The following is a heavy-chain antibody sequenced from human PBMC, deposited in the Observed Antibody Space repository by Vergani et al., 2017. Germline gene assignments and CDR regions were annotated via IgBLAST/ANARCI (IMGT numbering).Heavy chain of an antibody. CDR1: GFTFSSYA. J-gene: IGHJ4*02. V-gene: IGHV3-30-3*01. Sequence: QVQLVESGGGVVQPGRSLRLSCAASGFTFSSYAMHWVRQAPGKGLEWVAVISYDGSNKYYADSVKGRFTISRDNSKNTLFLQMNSLTAEDTAVYYCARSGKYQRLSSPGGYWGQGTLVTVSS. CDR2: ISYDGSNK. CDR3: ARSGKYQRLSSPGGY. D-gene: IGHD2-2*01.